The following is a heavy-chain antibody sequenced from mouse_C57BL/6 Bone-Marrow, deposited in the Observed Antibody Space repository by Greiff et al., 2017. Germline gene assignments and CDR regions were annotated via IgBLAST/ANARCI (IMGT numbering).Heavy chain of an antibody. CDR2: INPYNGGT. J-gene: IGHJ3*01. Sequence: EVQLQQSGPVLVKPGASVKMSCKASGYTFTDYYMNWVKQSHGKSLEWIGVINPYNGGTSYNQKFKGKATLTVDKSSSTAYMELNSLTSEDSAVYCCARGGGSPGFAYWGQGTLVTVSA. CDR1: GYTFTDYY. V-gene: IGHV1-19*01. D-gene: IGHD1-3*01. CDR3: ARGGGSPGFAY.